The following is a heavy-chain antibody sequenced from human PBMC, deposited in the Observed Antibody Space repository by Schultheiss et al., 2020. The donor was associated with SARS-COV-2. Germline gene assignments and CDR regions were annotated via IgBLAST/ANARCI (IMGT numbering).Heavy chain of an antibody. CDR1: GFTFSSYG. CDR2: IRSKANSYAT. CDR3: TSSYYYGMDV. V-gene: IGHV3-73*01. Sequence: GGSLRLSCAASGFTFSSYGMHWVRQAPGKGLEWVGRIRSKANSYATAYAASVKGRFTISRDDSKNTAYLQMNSLKAEDTAVYYCTSSYYYGMDVWGQGTTVTVSS. J-gene: IGHJ6*02.